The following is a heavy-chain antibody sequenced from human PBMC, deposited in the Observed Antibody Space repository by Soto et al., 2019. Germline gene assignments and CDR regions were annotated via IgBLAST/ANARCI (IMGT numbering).Heavy chain of an antibody. J-gene: IGHJ4*02. CDR1: GFTFSSYA. CDR3: AKEEPITMVRGAIMGPFDY. V-gene: IGHV3-23*01. CDR2: LTRSGTT. D-gene: IGHD3-10*01. Sequence: GGSLRLSCAASGFTFSSYAMGWVRQAPGKGLEWVSTLTRSGTTPYAESVRGRFTISRDNSKNTLYLQMNSLRAEDTAVYYCAKEEPITMVRGAIMGPFDYSGQATLVTFSS.